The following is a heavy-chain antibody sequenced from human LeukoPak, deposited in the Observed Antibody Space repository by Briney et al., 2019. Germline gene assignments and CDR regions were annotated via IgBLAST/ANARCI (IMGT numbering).Heavy chain of an antibody. V-gene: IGHV1-69*13. CDR3: AKRGFIAGNPTDFDY. D-gene: IGHD6-13*01. Sequence: SVKVSCTASGGTFSSYAISWVRQAPGQGLEWMGGIIPIFGTANYAQKFQGRVTITADESTSTAYMELSSLRSEDTAVYYCAKRGFIAGNPTDFDYWGQGTLVTVSS. CDR1: GGTFSSYA. CDR2: IIPIFGTA. J-gene: IGHJ4*02.